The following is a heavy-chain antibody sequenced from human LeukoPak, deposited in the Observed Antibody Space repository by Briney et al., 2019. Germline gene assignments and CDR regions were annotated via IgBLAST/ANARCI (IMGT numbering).Heavy chain of an antibody. J-gene: IGHJ4*02. D-gene: IGHD3-9*01. CDR1: GFTVSSNY. V-gene: IGHV3-53*01. CDR3: AREDILTGFDY. CDR2: IYSGGST. Sequence: PGGSLGPSCAASGFTVSSNYMSWVRQAPGKGLEWVSVIYSGGSTYYADSVKGRFTISRDNSKNTLYLQMNSLRAEDTAVYYCAREDILTGFDYWGQGTLVTVSS.